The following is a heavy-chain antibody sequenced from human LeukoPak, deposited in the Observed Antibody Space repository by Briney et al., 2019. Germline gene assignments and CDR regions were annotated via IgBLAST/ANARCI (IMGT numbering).Heavy chain of an antibody. J-gene: IGHJ4*02. D-gene: IGHD6-6*01. Sequence: GGSLRLSCEASGFPFSDYAMTWVRHPPGKGLEWVSSISGSGGHISYADSVKGRFTISRDNAKNSLYLQMNSLRAEDTAVYYCARDLGRYSSSSDYWGQGTLVTVSS. CDR1: GFPFSDYA. V-gene: IGHV3-21*01. CDR2: ISGSGGHI. CDR3: ARDLGRYSSSSDY.